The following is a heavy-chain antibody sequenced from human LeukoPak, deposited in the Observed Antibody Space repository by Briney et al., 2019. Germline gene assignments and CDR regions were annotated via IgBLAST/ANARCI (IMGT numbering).Heavy chain of an antibody. V-gene: IGHV3-23*01. J-gene: IGHJ4*02. D-gene: IGHD3-9*01. CDR2: ISGSGGST. CDR3: AKNDILTGSEIQAPFDY. Sequence: HPGGSLRLSCAASGFTFSSYAMSWVRQAPGKGLEWVSAISGSGGSTYYADSVKGRFTISRDNSKSTLYLQMNSLRAEDTAVYYCAKNDILTGSEIQAPFDYWGQGTLVTVSS. CDR1: GFTFSSYA.